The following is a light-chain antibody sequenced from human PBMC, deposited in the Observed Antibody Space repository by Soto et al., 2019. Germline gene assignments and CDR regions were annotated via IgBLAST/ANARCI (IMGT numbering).Light chain of an antibody. J-gene: IGKJ1*01. CDR1: QSVNYW. CDR2: DTS. Sequence: DIQMTQSPSTLSASVGDRVTTTCRASQSVNYWLAWYQQRPGKPPKFLIYDTSSLESEVPSRFSGSGSWTEFTLTISSLQPDDFATYYCQQYNSYPWTFGQGTKVEIK. V-gene: IGKV1-5*01. CDR3: QQYNSYPWT.